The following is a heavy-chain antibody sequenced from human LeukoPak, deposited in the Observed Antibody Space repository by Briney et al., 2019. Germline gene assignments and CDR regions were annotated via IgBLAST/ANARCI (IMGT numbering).Heavy chain of an antibody. J-gene: IGHJ5*02. V-gene: IGHV1-18*01. Sequence: GASVKVSCKASGYTFTNYGISWVRQAPGQGLEWMGWISAYNGNTEHVQKFQGRVTMTTDTSTSTAYMELRSLRSDDTAVYYCARDLGRGRDWFDPWGQGTLVTVSS. CDR3: ARDLGRGRDWFDP. D-gene: IGHD3-16*01. CDR1: GYTFTNYG. CDR2: ISAYNGNT.